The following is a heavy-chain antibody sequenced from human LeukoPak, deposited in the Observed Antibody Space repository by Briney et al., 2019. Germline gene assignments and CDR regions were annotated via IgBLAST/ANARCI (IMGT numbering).Heavy chain of an antibody. CDR3: ASGAGWESGY. D-gene: IGHD1-26*01. CDR2: IDQDGSEK. CDR1: GSTSSRNF. Sequence: GGSLRLSCAVSGSTSSRNFMSWVRQTPEKGLEWVANIDQDGSEKNYVDSVKGRFTISRDNAKNSLFLQMNSLIAEDTAIYYCASGAGWESGYWGQGTLVTVSS. J-gene: IGHJ4*02. V-gene: IGHV3-7*01.